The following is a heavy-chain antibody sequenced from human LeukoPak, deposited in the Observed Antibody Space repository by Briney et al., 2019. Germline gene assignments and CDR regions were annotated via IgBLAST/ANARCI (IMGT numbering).Heavy chain of an antibody. Sequence: GGSLRLSCAASGFTFSSYAMSWVRQAPGKGLEWVSAISGSGGSTYYADSVKGRFTISRGNSKNTLYLQMNSLRAEDTAVYYCAKDKTGYSSGWSAFDIWGQGTMVTVSS. J-gene: IGHJ3*02. V-gene: IGHV3-23*01. CDR3: AKDKTGYSSGWSAFDI. CDR1: GFTFSSYA. D-gene: IGHD6-19*01. CDR2: ISGSGGST.